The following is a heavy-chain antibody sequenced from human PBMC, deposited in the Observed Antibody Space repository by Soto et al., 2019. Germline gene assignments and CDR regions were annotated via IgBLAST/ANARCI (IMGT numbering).Heavy chain of an antibody. D-gene: IGHD5-12*01. J-gene: IGHJ4*02. CDR2: IYYSGST. V-gene: IGHV4-31*03. Sequence: SETLSLTCTVSGGSISSGGYYWSWIRQHPGKGLEWIGYIYYSGSTYYNPSLKSRVTISVDTSKNQFSLKLSSVTAADTAVYYCARERYSGYEGGMDYWGQGTLVTVSS. CDR3: ARERYSGYEGGMDY. CDR1: GGSISSGGYY.